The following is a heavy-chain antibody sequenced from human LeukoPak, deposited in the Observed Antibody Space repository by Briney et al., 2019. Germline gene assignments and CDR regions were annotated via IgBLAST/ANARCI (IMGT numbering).Heavy chain of an antibody. CDR1: DDSFSSHY. CDR3: ARDLVTVTKGFDI. D-gene: IGHD4-17*01. V-gene: IGHV4-59*11. CDR2: ISYIGST. Sequence: SETLSLTCAVSDDSFSSHYWTWIRQPPGKGLEWIWYISYIGSTNYNPSLKSRVTISIDTSKNQFSLKLSSVTAADTAVYYCARDLVTVTKGFDIWGPGTMVSVSS. J-gene: IGHJ3*02.